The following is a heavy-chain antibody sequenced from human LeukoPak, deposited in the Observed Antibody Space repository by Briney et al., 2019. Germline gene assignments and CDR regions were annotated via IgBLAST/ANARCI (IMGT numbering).Heavy chain of an antibody. CDR3: AKFKSQAARLPNY. CDR1: GFTFSSYG. CDR2: ISYDGSNK. D-gene: IGHD6-6*01. Sequence: PGGSLRLSCAASGFTFSSYGMHWVRQAPGKGLEWVAVISYDGSNKYYADSVKGRFTISRDNSKNTLYLQMNSLRAEDTAVYYCAKFKSQAARLPNYWGQGTLVTVSS. V-gene: IGHV3-30*18. J-gene: IGHJ4*02.